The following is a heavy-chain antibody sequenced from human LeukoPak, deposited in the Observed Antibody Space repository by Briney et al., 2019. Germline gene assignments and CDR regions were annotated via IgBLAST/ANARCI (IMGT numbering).Heavy chain of an antibody. J-gene: IGHJ4*02. CDR3: VSRQLVALHFDY. CDR1: GFTVSSNS. Sequence: GGALRLSCTVSGFTVSSNSMSWVRQAPGKGLEWVSFIYSDNTHYSDSVKGRFTISRDNSKNTLYLQMNSLRAEDTAVYYCVSRQLVALHFDYWGQGTLVTVSS. CDR2: IYSDNT. V-gene: IGHV3-53*01. D-gene: IGHD6-6*01.